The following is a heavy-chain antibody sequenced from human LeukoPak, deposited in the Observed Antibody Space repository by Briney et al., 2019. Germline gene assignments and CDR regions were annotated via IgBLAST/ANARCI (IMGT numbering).Heavy chain of an antibody. CDR1: GGSISSYY. Sequence: SETLSLTCTVSGGSISSYYWSWIRQPPGKGLEWIGYIYYSGSTNYNPSLKSRVTISVDTSKNQFSLKLSSVTAADTAVYYCARVSLGTVTIDYWGQGTLVTVSS. D-gene: IGHD4-11*01. CDR3: ARVSLGTVTIDY. J-gene: IGHJ4*02. V-gene: IGHV4-59*01. CDR2: IYYSGST.